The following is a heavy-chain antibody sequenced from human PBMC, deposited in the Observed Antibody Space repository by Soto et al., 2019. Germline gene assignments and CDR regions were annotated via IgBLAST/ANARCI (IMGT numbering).Heavy chain of an antibody. Sequence: GASVKVSCKASGYRFTTYQMHWVRQAPGQGLEWMGTINPSGGSTSYAQRFQGRVTMTRDTSTSTVYMQLSSLRSEDTALYYCARGDSNGWYFDYWGQGTLVTAPQ. D-gene: IGHD6-19*01. CDR3: ARGDSNGWYFDY. J-gene: IGHJ4*02. V-gene: IGHV1-46*01. CDR1: GYRFTTYQ. CDR2: INPSGGST.